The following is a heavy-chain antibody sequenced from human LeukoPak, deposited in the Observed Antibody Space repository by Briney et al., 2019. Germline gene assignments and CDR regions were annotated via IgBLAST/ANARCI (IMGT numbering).Heavy chain of an antibody. J-gene: IGHJ4*02. V-gene: IGHV4-4*07. Sequence: SETLSLTCTVSGSLADSYWSWIRQPAGGGLEWIGRIYTTGRTDYKPSLKSRVSMSIDTSKNQFFLKVNSATAADTAVYYCAMGGHGDWDYWGQGTLVIVSS. D-gene: IGHD3-10*01. CDR3: AMGGHGDWDY. CDR2: IYTTGRT. CDR1: GSLADSY.